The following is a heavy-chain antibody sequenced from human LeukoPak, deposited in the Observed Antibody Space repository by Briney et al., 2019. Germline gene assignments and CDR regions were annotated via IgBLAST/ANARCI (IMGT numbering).Heavy chain of an antibody. CDR3: AKDGQQGPYPVTYGDRSHFDY. CDR2: MRYDGSNQ. D-gene: IGHD4-17*01. J-gene: IGHJ4*02. Sequence: PGGSLRLSCAASGFTFSSYAMHWVRQAPGKGLEWVAFMRYDGSNQYYADSVRGRFTISRDNSRNTLYLQMSSLKTEDTAVYYCAKDGQQGPYPVTYGDRSHFDYWGQGTLVTVSS. CDR1: GFTFSSYA. V-gene: IGHV3-30*02.